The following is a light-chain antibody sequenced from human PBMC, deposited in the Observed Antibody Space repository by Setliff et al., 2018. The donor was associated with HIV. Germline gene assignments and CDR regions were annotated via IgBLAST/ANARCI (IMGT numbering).Light chain of an antibody. CDR3: SSYTSSYTVV. CDR2: DVS. Sequence: QSALTQPASVSGSPGQSITISCTGTSSDVGAYNYVSWYQQHPGKAPKLMIYDVSNRPSGVSNRFSGSKSGNTASLTISGLQAEDEADYYCSSYTSSYTVVFGTGTKGTVL. CDR1: SSDVGAYNY. V-gene: IGLV2-14*03. J-gene: IGLJ1*01.